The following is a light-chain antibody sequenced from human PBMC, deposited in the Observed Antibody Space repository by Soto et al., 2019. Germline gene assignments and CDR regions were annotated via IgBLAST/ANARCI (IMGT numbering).Light chain of an antibody. V-gene: IGKV3-20*01. CDR1: QSVSSSY. J-gene: IGKJ2*01. Sequence: EIVLTQSPGTLSLSPGERATLSCRASQSVSSSYLAWYQQKPGQAPRLLIFGVSSRATGIPDRFSGSGSGTDFTLTLSRLEREDFAPLYCQQSGPSPRMYTFGQGTKLEIQ. CDR2: GVS. CDR3: QQSGPSPRMYT.